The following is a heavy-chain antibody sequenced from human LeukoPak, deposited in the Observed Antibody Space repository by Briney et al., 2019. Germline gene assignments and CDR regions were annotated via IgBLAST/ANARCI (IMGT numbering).Heavy chain of an antibody. D-gene: IGHD3-22*01. Sequence: SETLSLTCAVSGGSISSGGYSWSWIRQPPGKGLEWIGYIYHSGSTYYNPSLKSRVTISVDRSKNQFSLKLSSVTAADTAVYYCAGVRYYDSRWGQGTLVTVSS. J-gene: IGHJ4*02. CDR1: GGSISSGGYS. CDR2: IYHSGST. CDR3: AGVRYYDSR. V-gene: IGHV4-30-2*01.